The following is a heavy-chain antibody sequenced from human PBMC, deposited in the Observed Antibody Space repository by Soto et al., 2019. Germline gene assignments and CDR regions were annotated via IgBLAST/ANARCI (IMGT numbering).Heavy chain of an antibody. Sequence: SETLSLTCAVSGGSISSYYWSWIRQPAGKGLEWIGRIYTSGSTNYNPSLKSRVTMSVDTSKNQFSLKLSSVTAADTAVYYCAGVVVVAATRLDVWGQGTTVTVSS. CDR3: AGVVVVAATRLDV. CDR2: IYTSGST. CDR1: GGSISSYY. V-gene: IGHV4-4*07. J-gene: IGHJ6*02. D-gene: IGHD2-15*01.